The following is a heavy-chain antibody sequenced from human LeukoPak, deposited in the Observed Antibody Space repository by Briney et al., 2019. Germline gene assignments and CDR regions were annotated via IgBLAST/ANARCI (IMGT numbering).Heavy chain of an antibody. J-gene: IGHJ6*02. CDR2: ISSSARYM. D-gene: IGHD3/OR15-3a*01. Sequence: GGSPRLSCAASGFTLSTYSMNWVRQAAGKGLEWVSSISSSARYMYYADSVKGRFTISRDNAKNSLYLQMNSLRAEDTAVYYCARGGVGLVIIPGWEYDYYGLDVWGQGTTVTVSS. CDR1: GFTLSTYS. CDR3: ARGGVGLVIIPGWEYDYYGLDV. V-gene: IGHV3-21*01.